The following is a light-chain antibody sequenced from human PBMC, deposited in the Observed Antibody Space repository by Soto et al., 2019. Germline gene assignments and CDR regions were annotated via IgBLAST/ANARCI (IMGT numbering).Light chain of an antibody. V-gene: IGKV1-39*01. Sequence: DLQMTQSPSSLSASVGDRVTITCRASQRISSFLNWYQQKPGKAPKLLIYAASTLQSGVPSRFSGSGSGTDFTLTISCLQSEDFATYYCQQYYSYPRTFGQGTKVDI. CDR3: QQYYSYPRT. CDR2: AAS. CDR1: QRISSF. J-gene: IGKJ1*01.